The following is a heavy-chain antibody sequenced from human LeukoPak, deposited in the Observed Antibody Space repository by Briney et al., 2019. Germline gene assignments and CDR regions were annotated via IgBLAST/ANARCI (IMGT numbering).Heavy chain of an antibody. CDR2: IIPIFGTA. J-gene: IGHJ6*02. D-gene: IGHD5-24*01. V-gene: IGHV1-69*13. Sequence: SVKVSFKASGGTFSNYAISWVRQAPGQGLEWMGGIIPIFGTANYAQKFQGRVTIIADESTRTAYMELSSLRSEDTAVYYCAHVEMATIKTLYYYCGMDVWGQGTTVTVSS. CDR3: AHVEMATIKTLYYYCGMDV. CDR1: GGTFSNYA.